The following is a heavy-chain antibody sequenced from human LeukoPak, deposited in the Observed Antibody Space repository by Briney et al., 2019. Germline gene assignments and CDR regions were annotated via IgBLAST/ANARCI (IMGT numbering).Heavy chain of an antibody. D-gene: IGHD3-22*01. V-gene: IGHV1-3*01. J-gene: IGHJ6*04. CDR1: GYTFTSYA. Sequence: ALVKVSCKASGYTFTSYAMHWVRQAPGQRLEWMGWINAGNGNTKYSQKFQGRVTITRDTSASTAYMELSSLRSEDTAVYYCASSVPLYYYDSSGYYRGSYYYGMDVWGKGTTVTVSS. CDR3: ASSVPLYYYDSSGYYRGSYYYGMDV. CDR2: INAGNGNT.